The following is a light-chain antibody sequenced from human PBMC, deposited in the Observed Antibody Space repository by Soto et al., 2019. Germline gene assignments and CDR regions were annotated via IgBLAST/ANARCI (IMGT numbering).Light chain of an antibody. CDR2: GAS. J-gene: IGKJ1*01. Sequence: EIVLTQSPGTLSLSLGERATLSCRASQSVTSSFLAWYQQKPGQAPRLLIYGASSRATGIPDRFSGSGSGTYFTRTISRLEPEDFAVYYCQQYGSSPWTFGQGTKVEIK. CDR1: QSVTSSF. CDR3: QQYGSSPWT. V-gene: IGKV3-20*01.